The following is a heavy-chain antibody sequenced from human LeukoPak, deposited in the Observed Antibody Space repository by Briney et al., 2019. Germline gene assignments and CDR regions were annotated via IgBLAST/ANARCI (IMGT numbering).Heavy chain of an antibody. CDR2: IRSKAYGGTT. Sequence: GGSLRLSCTASGFTFGDYAMSWFRQAPGKGLEWVGFIRSKAYGGTTEYAASVKGRFTISRDDSKSIAYLQMNSLKTEDTAVYYCTRAATNYYDSSGYSYYFDYWGQGTLVTVSS. CDR3: TRAATNYYDSSGYSYYFDY. J-gene: IGHJ4*02. D-gene: IGHD3-22*01. CDR1: GFTFGDYA. V-gene: IGHV3-49*03.